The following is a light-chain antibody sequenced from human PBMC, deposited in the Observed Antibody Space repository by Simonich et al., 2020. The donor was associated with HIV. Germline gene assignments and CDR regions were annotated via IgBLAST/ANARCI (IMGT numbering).Light chain of an antibody. V-gene: IGKV1-39*01. CDR1: HSISSY. J-gene: IGKJ2*01. Sequence: DLQMTPSPSSLSASVGDRVTITCRARHSISSYLNWYQQKPGKAPKLLIYAASSLQSVVPSRFRGIGSGTDFTLTISSLQPEDFATYYCQQSYSTPPYTFGQGTKLEIK. CDR2: AAS. CDR3: QQSYSTPPYT.